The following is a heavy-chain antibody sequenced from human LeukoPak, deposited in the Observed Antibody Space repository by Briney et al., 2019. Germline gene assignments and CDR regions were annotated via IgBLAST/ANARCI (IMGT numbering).Heavy chain of an antibody. CDR2: IKSKGDRETT. D-gene: IGHD3-10*01. V-gene: IGHV3-15*01. CDR3: ATDLGLTMIRGVIVH. CDR1: GFTLTNAW. Sequence: GGSLRLSCAASGFTLTNAWMTWVRQAPGKGLEWVGRIKSKGDRETTDYAAPVKGRFIMSRDDSKATLFLQMYSLNADDTAVYYCATDLGLTMIRGVIVHWGLGALVTVSS. J-gene: IGHJ4*02.